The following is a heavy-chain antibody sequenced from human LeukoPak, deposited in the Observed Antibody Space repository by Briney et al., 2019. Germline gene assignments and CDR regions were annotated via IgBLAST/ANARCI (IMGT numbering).Heavy chain of an antibody. D-gene: IGHD2-2*01. Sequence: SETLSLTCTVSGGSISSYYWSWIRQPPGKGLEWIGYIYYSGSTNYNPSLKSRVTISVDTSKNQFSLKLSSVTAADTAVYYCARMIVVVPAANTYADYWGQGTLVTVSS. V-gene: IGHV4-59*12. CDR3: ARMIVVVPAANTYADY. J-gene: IGHJ4*02. CDR1: GGSISSYY. CDR2: IYYSGST.